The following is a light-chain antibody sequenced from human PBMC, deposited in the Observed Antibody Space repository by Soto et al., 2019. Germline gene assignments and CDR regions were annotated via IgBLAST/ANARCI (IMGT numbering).Light chain of an antibody. CDR2: WAS. Sequence: DIVMTQSPDSLTVSLGERATINCKSSQSVLYSSNNKNYLAWHQQKPGQPPKLLINWASSRESGVPDRFSGRGSGTDFTLTISSLQAEDVAVYYCQQYYSTPYTFGQGTKLEIK. V-gene: IGKV4-1*01. CDR1: QSVLYSSNNKNY. CDR3: QQYYSTPYT. J-gene: IGKJ2*01.